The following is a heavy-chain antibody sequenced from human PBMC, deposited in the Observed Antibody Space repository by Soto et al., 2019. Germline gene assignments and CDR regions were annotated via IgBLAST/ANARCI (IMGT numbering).Heavy chain of an antibody. D-gene: IGHD6-13*01. V-gene: IGHV3-30*18. CDR2: ISYDGSQK. CDR1: GFTFSSYG. CDR3: AKDRSSSWRDIRALIDY. J-gene: IGHJ4*02. Sequence: QVQLVESGGGVVQPGRSLRLSCAVSGFTFSSYGMHWVRQAPGKGLEWVAVISYDGSQKYYADSVKGRFTISRDNSKNTLYLQMNSLRAEDTAVYYCAKDRSSSWRDIRALIDYWGQGTLVTVSS.